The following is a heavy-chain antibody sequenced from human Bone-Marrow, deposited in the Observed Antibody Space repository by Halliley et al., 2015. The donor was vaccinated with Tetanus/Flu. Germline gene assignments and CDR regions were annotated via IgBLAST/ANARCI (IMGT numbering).Heavy chain of an antibody. V-gene: IGHV4-59*09. Sequence: YYRGSTDHHPSPKGRVTISMDKSKKQFSLKMRSVTAADTAVYYCARGTNGNDGTTPLTFYFDSWGQGTLVTVSS. CDR3: ARGTNGNDGTTPLTFYFDS. CDR2: YYRGST. J-gene: IGHJ4*02. D-gene: IGHD1-20*01.